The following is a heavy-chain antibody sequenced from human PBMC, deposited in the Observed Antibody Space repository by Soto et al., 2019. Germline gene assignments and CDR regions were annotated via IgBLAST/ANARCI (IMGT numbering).Heavy chain of an antibody. CDR1: GYTQPELS. CDR3: ATDKSSSSGLGY. D-gene: IGHD6-6*01. CDR2: FDPEDGET. Sequence: ASWKASSKVSGYTQPELSMHWVLQAPGKGLEWMGGFDPEDGETIYAQKFQGRVTMTEDTSTDTAYMELSSLRSEDTAVYYCATDKSSSSGLGYWGQGPLVTVSS. J-gene: IGHJ4*02. V-gene: IGHV1-24*01.